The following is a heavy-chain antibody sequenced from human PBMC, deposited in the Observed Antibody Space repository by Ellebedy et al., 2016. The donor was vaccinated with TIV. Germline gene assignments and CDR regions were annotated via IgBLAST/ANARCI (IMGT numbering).Heavy chain of an antibody. CDR1: GDSISPYY. CDR3: ARNGTCHVGGCHYIMDV. V-gene: IGHV4-59*01. D-gene: IGHD3-10*02. CDR2: VNYNGCP. Sequence: MPSETLSLTCTVSGDSISPYYWSWIRQSPEKGLEWLGSVNYNGCPKYRPSLRGRITIPLDTSTSQFSLRLTSVAAAYRAISFCARNGTCHVGGCHYIMDVWGQGTTVTVSS. J-gene: IGHJ6*02.